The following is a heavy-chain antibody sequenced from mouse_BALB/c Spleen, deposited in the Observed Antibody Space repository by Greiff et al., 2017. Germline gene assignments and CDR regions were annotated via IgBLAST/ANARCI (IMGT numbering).Heavy chain of an antibody. V-gene: IGHV3-6*02. D-gene: IGHD2-3*01. CDR3: ARDDGYSWFAY. J-gene: IGHJ3*01. CDR1: GYSITSGYY. Sequence: EVQLQESGPGLVKPSQSLSLTCSVTGYSITSGYYWNWIRQFPGNKLEWMGYISYNGSNNYNPSLKNRISITRDTSKNQFFLKLNSVTTEDTATYYCARDDGYSWFAYWGQGTLVTVSA. CDR2: ISYNGSN.